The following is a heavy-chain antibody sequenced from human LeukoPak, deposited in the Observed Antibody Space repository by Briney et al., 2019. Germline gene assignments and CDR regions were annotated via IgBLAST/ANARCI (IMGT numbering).Heavy chain of an antibody. CDR1: GFRFNAFA. Sequence: GGSLRLSRAASGFRFNAFAIHWVREAPGKGLEWVSGVGWDGTSVAYADSVKGRFTISRDNAQNSVYLQMNSLRIEDTALYYCAKGLYGLGILTYDGFDIWGQGTMVTVPS. CDR3: AKGLYGLGILTYDGFDI. J-gene: IGHJ3*02. D-gene: IGHD3-10*01. CDR2: VGWDGTSV. V-gene: IGHV3-9*01.